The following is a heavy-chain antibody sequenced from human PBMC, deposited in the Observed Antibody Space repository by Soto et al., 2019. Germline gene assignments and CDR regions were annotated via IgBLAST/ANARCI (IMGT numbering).Heavy chain of an antibody. Sequence: VNLLESGGGLVQPGGSLRLSGAASGFTFSNFAMSWVRQAPGRGVEWVSEITASGRTPSYADSVKGRFTISKDESKNTLYLQMNSLRADDTALYYCAKVYFGESDGFDIWGQGTMVTVSS. CDR3: AKVYFGESDGFDI. V-gene: IGHV3-23*01. D-gene: IGHD3-16*01. CDR1: GFTFSNFA. CDR2: ITASGRTP. J-gene: IGHJ3*02.